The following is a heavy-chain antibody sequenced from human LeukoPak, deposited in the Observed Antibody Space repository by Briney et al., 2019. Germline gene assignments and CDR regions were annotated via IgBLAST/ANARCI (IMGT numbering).Heavy chain of an antibody. D-gene: IGHD3-22*01. CDR3: ARMELDYYDSSGYPPDY. CDR1: GYTFTGYY. V-gene: IGHV1-2*02. Sequence: ASVKVSCKASGYTFTGYYMHWVRQAPGQGLEWMGWINPNSGGTNYAQKFQGRVTMTRDTSISTAYMELSRLRSDDTAVYYCARMELDYYDSSGYPPDYWGQGTLVTVSS. CDR2: INPNSGGT. J-gene: IGHJ4*02.